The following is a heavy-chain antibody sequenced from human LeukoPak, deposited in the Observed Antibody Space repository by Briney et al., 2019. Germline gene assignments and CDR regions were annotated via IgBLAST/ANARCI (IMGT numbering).Heavy chain of an antibody. CDR3: AKDSGSGWFHY. CDR1: GIPFCSFS. V-gene: IGHV3-23*01. Sequence: GSLGLSCAASGIPFCSFSLSWGRQAPGEGAEWVSAISGSGGSTYYADSMKGRFTISRDNSKNTLYLQMNSLRAEDTAVYYCAKDSGSGWFHYWGQGTLVTVSS. CDR2: ISGSGGST. J-gene: IGHJ4*02. D-gene: IGHD6-19*01.